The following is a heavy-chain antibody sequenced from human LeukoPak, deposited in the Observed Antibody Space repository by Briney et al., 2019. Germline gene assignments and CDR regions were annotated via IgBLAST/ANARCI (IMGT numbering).Heavy chain of an antibody. CDR1: GGSISSYY. D-gene: IGHD2-2*01. J-gene: IGHJ1*01. CDR2: IYYTGST. V-gene: IGHV4-59*01. Sequence: PSETLSLTCTVSGGSISSYYWSWIRQPPGKGLEWIGYIYYTGSTNYNPFLKSRVIISVDTSKNQFSLKLSSVTAADTAVYYCARDAGYCSSSSCGAYFQHSGQGTLVTVSS. CDR3: ARDAGYCSSSSCGAYFQH.